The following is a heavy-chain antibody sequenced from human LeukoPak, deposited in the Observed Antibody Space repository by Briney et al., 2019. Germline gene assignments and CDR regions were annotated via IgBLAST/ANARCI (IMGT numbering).Heavy chain of an antibody. V-gene: IGHV4-39*01. Sequence: SETLSLTCTVSGGSISSSSYYWGWIRQPPGKGLEWIGSIYYSGSTYYNPSLKSRVTISVDTSKNQFSLKLSSVTAADTAVYYCAGLTHYYDSSGYYVDYWGQGTLVTVSS. D-gene: IGHD3-22*01. CDR3: AGLTHYYDSSGYYVDY. J-gene: IGHJ4*02. CDR1: GGSISSSSYY. CDR2: IYYSGST.